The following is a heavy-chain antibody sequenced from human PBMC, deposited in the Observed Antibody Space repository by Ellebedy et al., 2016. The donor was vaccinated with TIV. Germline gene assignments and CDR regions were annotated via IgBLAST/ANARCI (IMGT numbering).Heavy chain of an antibody. CDR3: ARNWGPL. J-gene: IGHJ4*02. CDR1: GFTFSSHE. CDR2: ISSSGNSI. D-gene: IGHD3-16*01. V-gene: IGHV3-48*03. Sequence: PGGSLRLSCAASGFTFSSHEMNWVRQAPGKGLEWVSYISSSGNSIYYADSVKGRFTIPRDNAKNSLYLQMNSLRAEDTAVYYCARNWGPLWGQGTLVTVSS.